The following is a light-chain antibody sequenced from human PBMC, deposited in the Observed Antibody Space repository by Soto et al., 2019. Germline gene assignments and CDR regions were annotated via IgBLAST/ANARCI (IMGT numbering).Light chain of an antibody. CDR2: GAS. CDR1: QSVSSSY. Sequence: EIVLTQSPGTLSLSPGERATLSCRASQSVSSSYLAWYQQKPGQAPRLLIYGASYRATGIPDRFSGRGSGTDCTLTISRLEPEDFAVYYCQQYDDSLSSFTFGQGTNLEIK. J-gene: IGKJ2*01. V-gene: IGKV3-20*01. CDR3: QQYDDSLSSFT.